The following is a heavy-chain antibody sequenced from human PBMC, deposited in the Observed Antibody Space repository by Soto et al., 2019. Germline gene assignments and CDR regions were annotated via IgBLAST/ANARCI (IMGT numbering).Heavy chain of an antibody. V-gene: IGHV4-59*08. CDR1: GGSISSYY. D-gene: IGHD6-13*01. CDR2: MYYSGST. CDR3: ARHGWSSSRGFDP. Sequence: SETLSLTCTVSGGSISSYYWSWIRQPPGKGLEWIGCMYYSGSTNYNPSLKSRVTISVDTSKNQFSLKLSSVTAADTAVYYCARHGWSSSRGFDPWGQGTLVTVS. J-gene: IGHJ5*02.